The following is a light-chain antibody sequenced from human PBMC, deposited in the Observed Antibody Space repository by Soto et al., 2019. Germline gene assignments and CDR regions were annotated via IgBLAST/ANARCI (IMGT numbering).Light chain of an antibody. CDR1: SSDVGGYNY. CDR2: EVT. Sequence: QSALTQPASVSGSPGQSITISCTGTSSDVGGYNYVAWYQQHPGKAPKLMISEVTDRPSGVSNRFSGSKSGNTASLTISGLQAEDEADYYCSSYTSSSTYVFGPGTKVTVL. CDR3: SSYTSSSTYV. V-gene: IGLV2-14*01. J-gene: IGLJ1*01.